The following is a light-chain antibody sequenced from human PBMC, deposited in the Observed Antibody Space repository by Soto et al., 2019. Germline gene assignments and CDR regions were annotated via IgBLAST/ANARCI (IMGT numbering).Light chain of an antibody. CDR3: SSYTGSSTRDVL. CDR2: DVT. Sequence: QSVLTQPASVSGSPGQSITLSCTGTSSDVDDYNYVSWYQHHPGKAPKLMIYDVTNRPSGVSNRFSGSKSGNTASLTISGLQAEDEADYYCSSYTGSSTRDVLFGGGTQLTVL. J-gene: IGLJ2*01. V-gene: IGLV2-14*03. CDR1: SSDVDDYNY.